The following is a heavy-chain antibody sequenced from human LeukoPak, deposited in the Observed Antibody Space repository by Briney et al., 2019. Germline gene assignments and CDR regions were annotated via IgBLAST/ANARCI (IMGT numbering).Heavy chain of an antibody. Sequence: ASVKVSCKASGGTFSSYAISWVRQAPGQGLEWMGGIIPIFGTANYAQKFQGRVTITADESTSTAYMELSSLRSEDTAVYYCARKSLKGLRFLEWLSTNWFDPWGQGTLVPVSS. V-gene: IGHV1-69*13. CDR2: IIPIFGTA. CDR3: ARKSLKGLRFLEWLSTNWFDP. J-gene: IGHJ5*02. CDR1: GGTFSSYA. D-gene: IGHD3-3*01.